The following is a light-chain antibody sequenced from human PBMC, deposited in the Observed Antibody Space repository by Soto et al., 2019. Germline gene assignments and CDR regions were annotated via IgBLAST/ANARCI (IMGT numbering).Light chain of an antibody. V-gene: IGKV1-8*01. J-gene: IGKJ2*01. CDR2: AAS. Sequence: AIRMTQSPSSFSASTGDRVTITCRASQGISSYLAWYQQKPGKAPKLLVYAASTLQYGVPSRFSGSGSGTDFTLTISCLQSEDFATYFCQQYYTYPQTFGQGTNLEIK. CDR3: QQYYTYPQT. CDR1: QGISSY.